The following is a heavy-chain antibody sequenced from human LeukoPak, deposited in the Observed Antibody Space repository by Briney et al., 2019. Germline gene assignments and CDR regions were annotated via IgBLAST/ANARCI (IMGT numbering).Heavy chain of an antibody. CDR2: ISDDGSGT. CDR3: ARGCTNGVCYTETGMDY. J-gene: IGHJ4*02. V-gene: IGHV3-23*01. CDR1: GFTFSDYA. D-gene: IGHD2-8*01. Sequence: GGSLRLSCAASGFTFSDYAMSWVRQAPGQGLEWVSTISDDGSGTYYADSVKGRFTISRDNAKNSLYLQMNSLRAEDTAVYYCARGCTNGVCYTETGMDYWGQGTLVTVSS.